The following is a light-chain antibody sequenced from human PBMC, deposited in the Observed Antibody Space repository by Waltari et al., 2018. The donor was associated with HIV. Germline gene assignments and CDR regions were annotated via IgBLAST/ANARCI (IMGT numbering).Light chain of an antibody. Sequence: SALTQPASVSGFPGQSITISCPGADRDVGFYNFVSWYQPHHGKVPKFILYEVDSRASVVSDRFSGSKSGNTASLTISGLQTEDEADYYCASYTANHTVMFGGGTKVTVL. CDR2: EVD. J-gene: IGLJ3*02. CDR1: DRDVGFYNF. CDR3: ASYTANHTVM. V-gene: IGLV2-14*01.